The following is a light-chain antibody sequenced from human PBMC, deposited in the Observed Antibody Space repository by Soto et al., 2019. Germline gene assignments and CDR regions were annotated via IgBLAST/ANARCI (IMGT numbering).Light chain of an antibody. J-gene: IGKJ1*01. CDR3: QQYGNSPRT. CDR2: VAS. CDR1: QSIPNNY. Sequence: EIVLTQSPGTLSLSPGERATLSCRASQSIPNNYLAWYQLKPGQAPRLLLYVASRRATGIPDRFSGSASGTDFPLTSRRLEPEDFAVFYCQQYGNSPRTFGQGTKVEIK. V-gene: IGKV3-20*01.